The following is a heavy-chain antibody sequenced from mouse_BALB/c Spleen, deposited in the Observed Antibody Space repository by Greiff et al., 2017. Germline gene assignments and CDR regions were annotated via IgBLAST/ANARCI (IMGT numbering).Heavy chain of an antibody. J-gene: IGHJ2*01. V-gene: IGHV1S81*02. CDR3: ARSPPFITPGLGD. Sequence: VQLQQPGAELVQPGASVKLSCTASGYTFTSYWMHWVQQRPGQGLEWLGEINPSNGRTNYTEKCKSKATLTVDKSTSSVYMQLSSLTSEDSALYYCARSPPFITPGLGDWGQGTTLTVSS. D-gene: IGHD1-1*01. CDR1: GYTFTSYW. CDR2: INPSNGRT.